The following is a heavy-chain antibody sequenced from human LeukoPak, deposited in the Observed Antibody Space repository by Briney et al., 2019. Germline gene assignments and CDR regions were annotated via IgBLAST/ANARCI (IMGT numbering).Heavy chain of an antibody. J-gene: IGHJ3*02. D-gene: IGHD4-17*01. Sequence: GGSLRLSCAASGFTVSSNYMSWARQAPGKGLEWVSVIYSGGTTYYADSVKGRFTISRDNSNNTLYLQMNSLRADDTAVYYCARGPVTKFEIWGQGTILTVSS. CDR3: ARGPVTKFEI. V-gene: IGHV3-53*01. CDR2: IYSGGTT. CDR1: GFTVSSNY.